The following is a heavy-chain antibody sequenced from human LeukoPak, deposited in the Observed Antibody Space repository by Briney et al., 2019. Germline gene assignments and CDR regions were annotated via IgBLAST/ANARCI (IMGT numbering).Heavy chain of an antibody. Sequence: GASVKASCKASGYTFTGYHMHWVRQAPGQGLEWMGWINPNTGDTNYAQKFQGRVTMTRDTSISAAYMELSWLRSDDTAVYYCTRDQEMATILFEYWGQGTLVTVSS. V-gene: IGHV1-2*02. CDR2: INPNTGDT. CDR1: GYTFTGYH. D-gene: IGHD5-24*01. CDR3: TRDQEMATILFEY. J-gene: IGHJ4*02.